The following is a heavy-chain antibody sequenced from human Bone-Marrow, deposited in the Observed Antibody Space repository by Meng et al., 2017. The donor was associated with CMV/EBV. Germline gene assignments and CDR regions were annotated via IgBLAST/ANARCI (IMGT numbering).Heavy chain of an antibody. CDR2: ISSSSSYI. J-gene: IGHJ6*02. CDR3: ARSLELPTKYYSYYGMDV. CDR1: GFTFSSYS. V-gene: IGHV3-21*01. D-gene: IGHD1-7*01. Sequence: GESLKIPCAGPGFTFSSYSMNWGRQAPGKGLEWVSSISSSSSYIYYAEPVKGRFTLSRGNANNSLYLQMNSLRAEETAVYYCARSLELPTKYYSYYGMDVWGQGTTVTVSS.